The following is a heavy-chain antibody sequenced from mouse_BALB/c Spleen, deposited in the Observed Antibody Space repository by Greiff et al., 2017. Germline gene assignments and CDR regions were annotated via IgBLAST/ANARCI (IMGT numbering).Heavy chain of an antibody. CDR1: GFNIKDYY. CDR3: NEGGPRRGCDY. V-gene: IGHV14-4*02. J-gene: IGHJ2*01. CDR2: IDPENGDT. Sequence: EVQLQQSGAELVRSGASVKLSCTASGFNIKDYYMHWVKQRPEQGLEWIGWIDPENGDTEYAPKFQGKATMTADTSSNTAYLQLSSLTSEDTAVYYCNEGGPRRGCDYWGQGTTLTVSS. D-gene: IGHD2-12*01.